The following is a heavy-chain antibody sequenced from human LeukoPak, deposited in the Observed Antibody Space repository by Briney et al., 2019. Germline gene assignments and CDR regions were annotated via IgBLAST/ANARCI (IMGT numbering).Heavy chain of an antibody. Sequence: GGSLRLSCAVSGLTFSSYSMNWVRQAPGKGLEWVASVSPSSSYIYYADSVKGRFTISRDNAKNSLYLQMHSLRDEDTAVYYCARAPPRYGSGSFHFDFWGQGALVTVSS. CDR2: VSPSSSYI. CDR1: GLTFSSYS. D-gene: IGHD3-10*01. CDR3: ARAPPRYGSGSFHFDF. J-gene: IGHJ4*02. V-gene: IGHV3-21*01.